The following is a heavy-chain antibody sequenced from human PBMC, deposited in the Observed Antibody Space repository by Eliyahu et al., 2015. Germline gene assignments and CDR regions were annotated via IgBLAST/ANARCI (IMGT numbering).Heavy chain of an antibody. CDR1: GGSISSSNW. D-gene: IGHD4-17*01. CDR2: IYHSGST. J-gene: IGHJ4*02. Sequence: QVQLQESGPGLVKPSGTLSLTCAVSGGSISSSNWXSWVRQPPGKGLEWIGEIYHSGSTNYNPSLXXRVTISVDKSKNQFSLKLSSVTAADTAVYYCARGIRDYGPEYYFDYWGQGTLVTVSS. CDR3: ARGIRDYGPEYYFDY. V-gene: IGHV4-4*02.